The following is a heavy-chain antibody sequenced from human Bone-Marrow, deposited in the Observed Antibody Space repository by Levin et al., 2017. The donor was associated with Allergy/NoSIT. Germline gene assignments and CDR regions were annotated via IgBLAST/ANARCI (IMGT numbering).Heavy chain of an antibody. CDR2: IDGSGNYI. D-gene: IGHD3-16*01. CDR1: GFTFSSYS. V-gene: IGHV3-21*01. J-gene: IGHJ2*01. CDR3: ARVPGGWWYFDL. Sequence: GGSLRLSCAASGFTFSSYSVNWVRQAPGKGLEWVSSIDGSGNYIYYADSVKGRFTISRDNAKKSLFLQMNSLRADDAAVYYCARVPGGWWYFDLWSRGTLVTVSS.